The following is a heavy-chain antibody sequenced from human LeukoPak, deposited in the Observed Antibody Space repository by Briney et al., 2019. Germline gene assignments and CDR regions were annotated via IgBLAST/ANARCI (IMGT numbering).Heavy chain of an antibody. CDR1: GGSFSGYY. J-gene: IGHJ4*02. Sequence: TSETLSLTCAVYGGSFSGYYWSWIRQPPGKGLEWIGEINHSGSTNYNPSLKSRVTISVDTSKNQFSLKLSSVTAADTAVYYCARDHTRYSVFDYWGQGTLVTVSS. D-gene: IGHD2-15*01. CDR2: INHSGST. V-gene: IGHV4-34*01. CDR3: ARDHTRYSVFDY.